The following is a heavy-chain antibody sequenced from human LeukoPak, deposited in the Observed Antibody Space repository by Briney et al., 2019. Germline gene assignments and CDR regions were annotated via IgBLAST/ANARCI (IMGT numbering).Heavy chain of an antibody. V-gene: IGHV3-30*03. Sequence: PGGSLRLSCAASGFTFSSYGMHWVRQAPGKGLEWVADISYDGSNKYYAASVKGRFTISRDNSKNTLYLQMNSLRAEDTAVYYCARAAFALPPADSSGYISDWGQGTLVTVSS. CDR3: ARAAFALPPADSSGYISD. J-gene: IGHJ4*02. D-gene: IGHD3-22*01. CDR1: GFTFSSYG. CDR2: ISYDGSNK.